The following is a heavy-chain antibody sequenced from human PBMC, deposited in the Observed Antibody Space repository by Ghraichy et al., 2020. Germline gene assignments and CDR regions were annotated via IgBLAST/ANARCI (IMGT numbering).Heavy chain of an antibody. V-gene: IGHV3-23*01. CDR2: FTGSGEST. D-gene: IGHD3-22*01. J-gene: IGHJ4*02. CDR1: GFIFRTYV. CDR3: ARDRYDSSGYEY. Sequence: GGSLRLSCTASGFIFRTYVMSWVRQAPGKELEWVSAFTGSGESTYYADSVKGRFTISRDNSKNTLYLEMLNLRADDTAVYYCARDRYDSSGYEYWGQGTLVTVSA.